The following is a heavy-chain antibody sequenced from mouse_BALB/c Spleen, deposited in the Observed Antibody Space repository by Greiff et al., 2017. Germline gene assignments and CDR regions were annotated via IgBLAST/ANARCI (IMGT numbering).Heavy chain of an antibody. J-gene: IGHJ4*01. D-gene: IGHD2-14*01. CDR2: ISSGGSYT. Sequence: EVQLVESGGGLVKPGGSLKLSCAASGFTFSSYAMPWVRQAPEKRLEWVAEISSGGSYTYYPDTVTGRVTISRDNAKNTLYLEMSSLRSEDTAMYDSAREVRRDYYAMDYWGQGTSVTVSS. CDR1: GFTFSSYA. V-gene: IGHV5-9-4*01. CDR3: AREVRRDYYAMDY.